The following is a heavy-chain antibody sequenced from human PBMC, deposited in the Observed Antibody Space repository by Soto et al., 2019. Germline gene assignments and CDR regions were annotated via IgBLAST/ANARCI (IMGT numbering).Heavy chain of an antibody. CDR1: GFSLSTSGMR. J-gene: IGHJ4*02. CDR2: IDWDEDR. D-gene: IGHD3-22*01. CDR3: ARMRSDYDSSGLDY. Sequence: SCPTLVNPTETLTLTCTFSGFSLSTSGMRVSWIRQAPGKALEWLARIDWDEDRFYSTSLKTRLTISKDTSKNQVVLTMTKMDPVDTATYYCARMRSDYDSSGLDYWGQGILVTVSS. V-gene: IGHV2-70*04.